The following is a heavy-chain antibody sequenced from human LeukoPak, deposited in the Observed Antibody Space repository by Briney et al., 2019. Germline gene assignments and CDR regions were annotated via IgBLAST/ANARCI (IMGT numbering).Heavy chain of an antibody. Sequence: GGSLRLSCAASGFTFSSYAMSWVRPAPGKGLEWVSAISGSGGSTYYADSVKGRFTISRDNSKNTLYLQINSLRAEDTAVYYCAKLDTAMVGNFDYWGQGTLVTVSS. CDR3: AKLDTAMVGNFDY. V-gene: IGHV3-23*01. CDR1: GFTFSSYA. D-gene: IGHD5-18*01. CDR2: ISGSGGST. J-gene: IGHJ4*02.